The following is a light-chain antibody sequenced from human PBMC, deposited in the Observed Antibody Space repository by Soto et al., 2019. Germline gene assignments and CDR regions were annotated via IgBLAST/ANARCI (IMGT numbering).Light chain of an antibody. CDR3: LQDYAFPWT. CDR1: QHIRND. J-gene: IGKJ1*01. V-gene: IGKV1-6*01. CDR2: SSS. Sequence: IRMTQSTSSLSACVGDRVTITCRASQHIRNDLGWYQQKPGRAPKLLIYSSSTLQSGVPSRFNGSGSGTDFTLSISSLQPEDFATYYCLQDYAFPWTFGQGTNVEVK.